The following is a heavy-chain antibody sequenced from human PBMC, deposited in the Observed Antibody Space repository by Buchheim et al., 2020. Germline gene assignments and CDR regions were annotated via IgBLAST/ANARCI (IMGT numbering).Heavy chain of an antibody. CDR1: GGSFSGYY. Sequence: QVQLQQWGAGLLKPSGTLSLTCAVYGGSFSGYYWSWIRQPPGKGLEWIGEINHSGSTNYNPSLKSRVTIPVDTSKNQFSLKLSSVTAADTAVYYCARERYYYGSGSYYPYYYYGMDVWGQGTT. CDR3: ARERYYYGSGSYYPYYYYGMDV. CDR2: INHSGST. V-gene: IGHV4-34*01. J-gene: IGHJ6*02. D-gene: IGHD3-10*01.